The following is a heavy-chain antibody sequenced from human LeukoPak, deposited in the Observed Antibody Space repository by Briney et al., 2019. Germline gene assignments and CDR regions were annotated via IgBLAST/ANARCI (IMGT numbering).Heavy chain of an antibody. D-gene: IGHD1-26*01. CDR2: IYHSGST. V-gene: IGHV4-38-2*01. Sequence: SETLSLTCSVSGDSISSARNYWGWIRQPPGKGLEWIGSIYHSGSTYYNPSLKSRVTISVDTSKNQFSLKLSSVTAADTAVYYCARFSIVGPVGAFDIWGQGTMVTVSS. CDR1: GDSISSARNY. CDR3: ARFSIVGPVGAFDI. J-gene: IGHJ3*02.